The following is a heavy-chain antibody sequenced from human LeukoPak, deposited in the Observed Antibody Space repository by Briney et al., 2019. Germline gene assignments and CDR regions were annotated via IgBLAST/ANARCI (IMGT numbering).Heavy chain of an antibody. CDR1: GYTFTTHT. D-gene: IGHD3-16*01. V-gene: IGHV1-3*01. J-gene: IGHJ4*02. Sequence: ASVKVSCKASGYTFTTHTIHWVRQAPGQRLEWMGWINVGNGNTRYSQKFQGRVTITRDTSANTAYMELNSLKSEDTAMYYCARQGGGFDYWGQGTLVTVSS. CDR3: ARQGGGFDY. CDR2: INVGNGNT.